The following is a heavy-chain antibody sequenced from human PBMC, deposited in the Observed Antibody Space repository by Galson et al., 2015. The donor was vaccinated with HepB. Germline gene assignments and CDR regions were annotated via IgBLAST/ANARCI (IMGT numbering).Heavy chain of an antibody. CDR3: ARDTRRGNGYDFWSGDHVYFDY. Sequence: GSISSSNWWSWVRQPPGKGLEWIGEIYHSGSTNYNPSLKSQVTISVDKSTNQFSLKLSSVTAADTAVYYCARDTRRGNGYDFWSGDHVYFDYWGQGTLVTVSS. CDR1: GSISSSNW. D-gene: IGHD3-3*01. CDR2: IYHSGST. V-gene: IGHV4-4*02. J-gene: IGHJ4*02.